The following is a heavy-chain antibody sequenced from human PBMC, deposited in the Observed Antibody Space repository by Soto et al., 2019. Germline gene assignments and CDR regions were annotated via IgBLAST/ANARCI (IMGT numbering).Heavy chain of an antibody. CDR1: GGSISSSSYY. CDR3: ARHRGYYDILTGYYTELNFDY. CDR2: IYYSGTT. V-gene: IGHV4-39*01. D-gene: IGHD3-9*01. J-gene: IGHJ4*02. Sequence: SETLSLTCTVSGGSISSSSYYWGWIRQPPGKGLEWIGSIYYSGTTYYNPSLKSRVTISVDTSKNQFSLKLSSVTAADTAVYYCARHRGYYDILTGYYTELNFDYWGQGTLVIVS.